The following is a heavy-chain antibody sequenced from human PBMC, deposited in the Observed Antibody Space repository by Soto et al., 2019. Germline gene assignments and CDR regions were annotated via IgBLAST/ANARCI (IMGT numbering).Heavy chain of an antibody. CDR1: GGTFSSDA. CDR3: ARASGYVSGWYHDY. Sequence: SVQVSCKASGGTFSSDAVSWVRQAPGQGLEWMGGLIPILGTTHYAQKFQGRVTITADESTNTAYMELSSLRSDDTAVYYCARASGYVSGWYHDYWGQGTRVTVSS. D-gene: IGHD6-19*01. CDR2: LIPILGTT. J-gene: IGHJ4*02. V-gene: IGHV1-69*13.